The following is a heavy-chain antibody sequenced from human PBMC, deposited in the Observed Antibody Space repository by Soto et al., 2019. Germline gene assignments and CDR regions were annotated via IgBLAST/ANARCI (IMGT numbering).Heavy chain of an antibody. J-gene: IGHJ4*02. CDR2: ISSNGGST. Sequence: EVQLVESGGGLVQPGGSLRLSCAASGFTFSSYAMHWVXXXXXXXLEYVSDISSNGGSTYYANSVKGRFTISRDNSKXXXXXXXXXXXXXXXXXXXXXXXXXXXXEIDYWGQGTLVTVSS. V-gene: IGHV3-64*01. CDR1: GFTFSSYA. CDR3: XXXXXXXXEIDY.